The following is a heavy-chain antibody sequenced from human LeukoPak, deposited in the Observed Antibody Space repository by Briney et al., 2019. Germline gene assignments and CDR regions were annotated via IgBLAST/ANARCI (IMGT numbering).Heavy chain of an antibody. CDR1: GGSFSGYY. D-gene: IGHD5-12*01. Sequence: KSSETLSLTCAVYGGSFSGYYWSWIRQPPGKGLEWIGEINHSGSTSYNPSLKSRVTISVDTSKNQFSLKLSSVTAADTAVYYCATQGGYDSGWFDPWGQGTLVTVSS. CDR3: ATQGGYDSGWFDP. J-gene: IGHJ5*02. CDR2: INHSGST. V-gene: IGHV4-34*01.